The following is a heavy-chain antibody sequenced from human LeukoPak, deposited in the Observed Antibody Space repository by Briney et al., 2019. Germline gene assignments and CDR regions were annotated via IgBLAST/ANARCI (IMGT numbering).Heavy chain of an antibody. V-gene: IGHV1-8*03. Sequence: ASVKVSCKASGYTFTGYYMHWVRQAPGQGLEWMGWMNPNSGNTGYAQKFQGRVTITRNTSISTAYMELSSLRSEDTAVYYCARGRRAAAVPSYYMDVWGKGTTVTVSS. CDR2: MNPNSGNT. CDR1: GYTFTGYY. CDR3: ARGRRAAAVPSYYMDV. J-gene: IGHJ6*03. D-gene: IGHD6-13*01.